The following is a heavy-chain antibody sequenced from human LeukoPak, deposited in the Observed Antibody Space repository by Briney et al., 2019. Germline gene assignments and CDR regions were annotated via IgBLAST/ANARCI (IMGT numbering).Heavy chain of an antibody. V-gene: IGHV1-18*04. Sequence: GGSVTVSFKSTRYTFRKYGLSWVRPAPGQGLEWVGWINSYNGKKEYAQSYQGRVTMTTETATNTAYMELKSLRSGDTAVYYCARVREGDEWAIDYWGEKTLVTLSS. J-gene: IGHJ4*02. CDR2: INSYNGKK. D-gene: IGHD1-26*01. CDR1: RYTFRKYG. CDR3: ARVREGDEWAIDY.